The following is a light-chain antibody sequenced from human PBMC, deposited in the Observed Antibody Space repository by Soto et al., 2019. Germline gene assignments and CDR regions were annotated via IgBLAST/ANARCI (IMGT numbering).Light chain of an antibody. Sequence: DIQMTQSPSTLSASVGDRVTITCRASQSISSWLAWYQQKPGKAPKLLIYDASSLESGVPSRFSGRGSGTEFTLTISSLQPDDFATYYCQQYNSYSFGGGTKVEIK. CDR2: DAS. V-gene: IGKV1-5*01. CDR1: QSISSW. J-gene: IGKJ4*01. CDR3: QQYNSYS.